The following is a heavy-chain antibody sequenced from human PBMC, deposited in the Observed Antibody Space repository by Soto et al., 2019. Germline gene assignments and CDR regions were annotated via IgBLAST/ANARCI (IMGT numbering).Heavy chain of an antibody. CDR1: GGSISSSY. CDR3: ARHGLRCSGGSCYSDFYFDY. V-gene: IGHV4-59*08. J-gene: IGHJ4*02. Sequence: QVQLQESGPGLVKPSETLSLTCTASGGSISSSYWSWIRQPPGKGLEWIGYIHYIGSTNYNPSLKSQVTISLDTSKNQFSLKLRSVTAADTAVYYCARHGLRCSGGSCYSDFYFDYWGQGTLVTVSS. CDR2: IHYIGST. D-gene: IGHD2-15*01.